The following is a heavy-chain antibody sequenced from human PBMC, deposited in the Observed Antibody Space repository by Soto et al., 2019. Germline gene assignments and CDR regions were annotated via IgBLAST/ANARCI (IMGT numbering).Heavy chain of an antibody. V-gene: IGHV1-3*01. D-gene: IGHD6-13*01. CDR1: GYTFTSYA. Sequence: ASVKVSCKAPGYTFTSYAMHWVRQAPGQRLEWMGWINAGNGNTKYSQKFQGRVTITRDTSASTAYMELSSLRSEDTAVYYCAREQQLSYGMDAWGQGTTVTVS. CDR2: INAGNGNT. J-gene: IGHJ6*02. CDR3: AREQQLSYGMDA.